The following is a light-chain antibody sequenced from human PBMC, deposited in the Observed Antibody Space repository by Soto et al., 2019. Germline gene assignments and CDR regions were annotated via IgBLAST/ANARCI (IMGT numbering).Light chain of an antibody. CDR1: QDINNW. CDR2: DAS. V-gene: IGKV1-5*01. J-gene: IGKJ1*01. Sequence: DIQMTQSPSTLSASVGDRVTITCRASQDINNWLAWYQQKPGNAPNFLIYDASTLESGVPSRFSGGGSGTESTLTSSSLQPDDSAYYYCQQYYSRRTFGQGTKVEIK. CDR3: QQYYSRRT.